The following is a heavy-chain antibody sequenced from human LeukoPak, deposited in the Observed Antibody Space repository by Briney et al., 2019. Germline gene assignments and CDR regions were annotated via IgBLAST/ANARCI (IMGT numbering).Heavy chain of an antibody. V-gene: IGHV1-24*01. CDR2: FDPEDGET. J-gene: IGHJ4*02. Sequence: ASVKVSCKVSGYTLTELSMHWVRQAPGKGLEWMGGFDPEDGETIYAQKFQGRVTMTEDTPTDTAYMELSSLRSEDTAVYYCATALAVAGTQVFDYWGQGTLVTVSS. CDR1: GYTLTELS. CDR3: ATALAVAGTQVFDY. D-gene: IGHD6-19*01.